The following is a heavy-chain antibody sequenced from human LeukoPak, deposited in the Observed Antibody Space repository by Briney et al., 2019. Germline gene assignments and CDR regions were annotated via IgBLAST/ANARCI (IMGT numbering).Heavy chain of an antibody. V-gene: IGHV3-7*03. D-gene: IGHD3-22*01. J-gene: IGHJ4*02. CDR3: AKGGYYYDSSGYYPFDY. Sequence: PGGSLRLSCAASGFTFSSYWMSWVRQAPGKGLEWVANIKQDGSEKYYVDSVKGRFTISRDNSKNTMFLQMNSLGAEDTAVYYCAKGGYYYDSSGYYPFDYWGQGTLVTVSS. CDR1: GFTFSSYW. CDR2: IKQDGSEK.